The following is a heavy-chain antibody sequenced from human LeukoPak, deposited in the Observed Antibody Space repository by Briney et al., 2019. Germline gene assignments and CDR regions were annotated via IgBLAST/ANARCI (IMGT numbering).Heavy chain of an antibody. CDR2: IYSGGGT. J-gene: IGHJ4*02. Sequence: GGSLRLSCAASGFTVSSACMTWVRQTPGRGLEWVSVIYSGGGTYYADSVKGRSTISRDSSKNTLYLQMNSLRAEDTAVYYCARGPKGKYYFDYWGQGTLVTVSS. CDR1: GFTVSSAC. CDR3: ARGPKGKYYFDY. V-gene: IGHV3-53*01.